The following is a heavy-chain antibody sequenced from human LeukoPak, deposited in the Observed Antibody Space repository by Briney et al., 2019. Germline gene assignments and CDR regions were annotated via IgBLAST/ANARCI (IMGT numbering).Heavy chain of an antibody. V-gene: IGHV4-34*01. CDR2: INHSGST. J-gene: IGHJ5*02. D-gene: IGHD6-13*01. CDR3: ARGTKVAAAALNWLDP. Sequence: PSETLSLTCAVYGGSFSGYYWSWIRQPPGKGLEWIGEINHSGSTNYNPSLKSRVTISVDTSKNQFSLKLSSVTAADTAVYYCARGTKVAAAALNWLDPWGQGTLVTVSS. CDR1: GGSFSGYY.